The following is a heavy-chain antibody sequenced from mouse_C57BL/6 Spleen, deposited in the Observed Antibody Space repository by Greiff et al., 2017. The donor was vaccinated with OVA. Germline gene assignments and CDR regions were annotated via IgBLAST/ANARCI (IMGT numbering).Heavy chain of an antibody. D-gene: IGHD6-1*01. CDR2: IHTNSGST. Sequence: VQLQQPGAELVKPGASVKLSCKASGYTFTSYWMHWVKQRPGQGLEWIGMIHTNSGSTNYNEKFKSKATLTVDKSSSTAYMQLSSLTSEDSAVYYCAREGGQYYFDYWGQGTTLTVSS. CDR1: GYTFTSYW. J-gene: IGHJ2*01. V-gene: IGHV1-64*01. CDR3: AREGGQYYFDY.